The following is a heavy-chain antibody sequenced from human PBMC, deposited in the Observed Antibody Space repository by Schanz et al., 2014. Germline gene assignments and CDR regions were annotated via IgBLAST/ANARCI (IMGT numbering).Heavy chain of an antibody. V-gene: IGHV3-23*01. J-gene: IGHJ4*02. Sequence: EVKLLESGGGLVQPGGSLRLSCAASGFTFATYAMSWVRQAPGKGLEWVAAINGSGNATYYADSVKGRFTISRDNSKNTLYLQMNSLRADDTAVYYCARDLLVSHYDFWSGNDYWGQGILVPVSA. D-gene: IGHD3-3*01. CDR1: GFTFATYA. CDR2: INGSGNAT. CDR3: ARDLLVSHYDFWSGNDY.